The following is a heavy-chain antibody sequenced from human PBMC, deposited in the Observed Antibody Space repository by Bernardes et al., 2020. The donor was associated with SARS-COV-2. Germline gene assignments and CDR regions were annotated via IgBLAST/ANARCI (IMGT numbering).Heavy chain of an antibody. CDR3: ARIDELSGRDY. D-gene: IGHD3-9*01. CDR1: GYNFISYA. J-gene: IGHJ4*01. CDR2: VNAGNDNT. V-gene: IGHV1-3*01. Sequence: ASVKVSCKASGYNFISYAMYWVRQAPGQGLEWMGWVNAGNDNTKYSQKFQGRLTLTRDSYADIVYMELTRLTPEDTAVYYCARIDELSGRDYWGQGTLVTVSS.